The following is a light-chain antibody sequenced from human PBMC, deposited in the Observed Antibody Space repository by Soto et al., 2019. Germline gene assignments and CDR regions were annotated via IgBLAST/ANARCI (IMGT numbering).Light chain of an antibody. Sequence: DIQMTQSPSSLSASVGARVTISCQASQDIGDSLNWYQQKEGRTPKLLIYDSLHLEPGVPSRFSGSRSGTRFSRTISSMQPEDVATYFCQQYGSLPITFGQGTQL. CDR3: QQYGSLPIT. V-gene: IGKV1-33*01. CDR2: DSL. J-gene: IGKJ5*01. CDR1: QDIGDS.